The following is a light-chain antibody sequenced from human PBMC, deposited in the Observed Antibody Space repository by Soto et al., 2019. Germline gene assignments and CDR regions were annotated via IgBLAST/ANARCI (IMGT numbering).Light chain of an antibody. J-gene: IGKJ2*01. V-gene: IGKV3-15*01. Sequence: EIVMTQSPATLSVSPGEGATLSCRASQSVSSKLAWYQQKPGQAPRLLIYGASTRATGIPARFSGSGSGTEFTLTISSLQPEDFATYYCQQSYSTPRTFGQGSKLDIK. CDR1: QSVSSK. CDR2: GAS. CDR3: QQSYSTPRT.